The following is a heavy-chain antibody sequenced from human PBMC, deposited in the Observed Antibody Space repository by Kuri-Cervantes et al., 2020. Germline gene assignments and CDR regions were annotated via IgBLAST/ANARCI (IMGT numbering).Heavy chain of an antibody. CDR1: GGSISSYY. D-gene: IGHD4-17*01. CDR2: IYISGST. CDR3: ARGPYGDYPLDY. V-gene: IGHV4-4*07. Sequence: ESLKISCTVSGGSISSYYWSWIRQPAGKGLEWIGRIYISGSTSYNPSLKSRVTMSVDTSKNQFSLKLSSVTAADTAVYYCARGPYGDYPLDYWGQGTLVTVSS. J-gene: IGHJ4*02.